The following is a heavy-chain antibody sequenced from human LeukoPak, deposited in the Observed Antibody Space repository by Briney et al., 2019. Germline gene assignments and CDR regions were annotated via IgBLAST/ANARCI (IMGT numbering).Heavy chain of an antibody. D-gene: IGHD3-3*02. J-gene: IGHJ2*01. CDR3: TRDIRSRYFDL. V-gene: IGHV3-33*01. CDR2: IWYDGSKK. CDR1: AFTFSNYG. Sequence: GGSLGLSCAASAFTFSNYGMHWVRQAPGKGLEWVAVIWYDGSKKYYVDSVKGRFTISRDNSKNTLYLQMNTLRAEDTAVYYCTRDIRSRYFDLWGRGTLVTVSS.